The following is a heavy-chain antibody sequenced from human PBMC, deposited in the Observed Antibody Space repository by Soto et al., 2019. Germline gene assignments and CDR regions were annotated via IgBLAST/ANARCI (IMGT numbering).Heavy chain of an antibody. CDR2: IDPSDSYT. CDR1: GYSFTSYW. D-gene: IGHD3-9*01. V-gene: IGHV5-10-1*01. CDR3: ASHQVDILTGSRDY. Sequence: PGESLKISCNGSGYSFTSYWISWVRQMPGKGLEWMGRIDPSDSYTNYSPSFQGHVTISADKSISTAYLQWSSLKASDTAMYYCASHQVDILTGSRDYWGQRTLVTVSS. J-gene: IGHJ4*02.